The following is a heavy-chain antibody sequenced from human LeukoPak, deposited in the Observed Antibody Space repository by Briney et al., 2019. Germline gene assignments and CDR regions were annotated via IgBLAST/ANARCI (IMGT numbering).Heavy chain of an antibody. CDR1: GFTFSDYW. CDR2: IKQDGSEK. V-gene: IGHV3-7*01. J-gene: IGHJ4*02. CDR3: AKAGYGSGSSSFDQ. D-gene: IGHD3-10*01. Sequence: GGSLRLSCAASGFTFSDYWMSWVRQAPGMGLEWVANIKQDGSEKYYVDSVKGRFTISRDNAKNSLHLRMNTLRAEDTAVYYCAKAGYGSGSSSFDQWGQGTLVTVSS.